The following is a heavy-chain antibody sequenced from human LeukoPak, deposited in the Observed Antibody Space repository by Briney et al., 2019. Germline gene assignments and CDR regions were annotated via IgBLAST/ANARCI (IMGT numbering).Heavy chain of an antibody. CDR2: INPSGGST. J-gene: IGHJ3*02. CDR3: ARERLSSSWPDAFDI. V-gene: IGHV1-46*01. CDR1: GYTFTSYY. Sequence: ASVKVSCKAAGYTFTSYYMHWVRQAPGQGLEWMGIINPSGGSTSYAQKFQGRVTMTRDTSTSTVYMELSSLRSEDTAVYYCARERLSSSWPDAFDIWGQGTMVTVSS. D-gene: IGHD6-13*01.